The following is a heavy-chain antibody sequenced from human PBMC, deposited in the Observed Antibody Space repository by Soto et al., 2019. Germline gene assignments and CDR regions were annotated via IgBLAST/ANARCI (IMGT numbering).Heavy chain of an antibody. CDR2: TSDSGDTT. D-gene: IGHD1-26*01. J-gene: IGHJ6*01. V-gene: IGHV3-23*01. CDR3: AKYTVGATQPDYYYYYGMDV. CDR1: GFTFSRYT. Sequence: LTLSGAASGFTFSRYTMSWFRQGPLKGLEWVSSTSDSGDTTHYADSVKGRFTISRDDSKNTLFLQMNSLRAEDTAIYYCAKYTVGATQPDYYYYYGMDVWGQGTTVTVSS.